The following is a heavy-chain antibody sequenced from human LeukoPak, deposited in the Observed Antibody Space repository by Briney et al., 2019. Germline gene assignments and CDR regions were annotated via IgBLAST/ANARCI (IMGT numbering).Heavy chain of an antibody. CDR3: AKGQRRHVDIVATTPFDY. CDR2: ISSSSGYI. J-gene: IGHJ4*02. V-gene: IGHV3-21*01. D-gene: IGHD5-12*01. Sequence: KAGGSLRLSCAASGFAFSSYSMNWVRQAPGKGLEWVSSISSSSGYIYYADSVKGRFTISRDNAKNSLYLQMNSLRAEDTAVYYCAKGQRRHVDIVATTPFDYWGQGTLVTVSS. CDR1: GFAFSSYS.